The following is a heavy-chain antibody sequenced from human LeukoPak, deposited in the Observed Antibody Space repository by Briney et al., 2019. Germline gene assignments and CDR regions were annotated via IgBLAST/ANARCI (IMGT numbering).Heavy chain of an antibody. V-gene: IGHV3-23*03. CDR3: AKRGIREFDS. CDR2: IYSGGST. J-gene: IGHJ4*02. D-gene: IGHD3-16*01. CDR1: GFTFSAYA. Sequence: PGGSLRLSCAVSGFTFSAYAMSWVRQAPGKGLEWVSVIYSGGSTYYADSVKGRFTISRDNSKNTLYLQMNSLRAEDTAVYYCAKRGIREFDSWGQGTLVTVSS.